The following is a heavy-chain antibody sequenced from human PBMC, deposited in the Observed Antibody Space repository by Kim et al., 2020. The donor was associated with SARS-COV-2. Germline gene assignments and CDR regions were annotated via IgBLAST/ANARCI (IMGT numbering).Heavy chain of an antibody. Sequence: SVKVSCKASGGTFSSYAISWVRQAPGQGLEWMGGIIPIFGTANYAQKFQGRVTITADESTSTAYMELSSLRSEDTAVYYCARRGGYYDSSGYYYRGLRWDLDYWGQGTLVTVSS. V-gene: IGHV1-69*13. J-gene: IGHJ4*02. D-gene: IGHD3-22*01. CDR1: GGTFSSYA. CDR3: ARRGGYYDSSGYYYRGLRWDLDY. CDR2: IIPIFGTA.